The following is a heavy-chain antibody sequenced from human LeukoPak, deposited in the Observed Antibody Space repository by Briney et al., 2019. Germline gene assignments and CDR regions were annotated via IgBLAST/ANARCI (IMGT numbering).Heavy chain of an antibody. Sequence: GASVKVSCKASGSTFSSYGISWVRQAPGQGLELMGGIIPSFGTANYAQKFQVRVTITADKSTSTDYMELSSLRSEDTAVYYCARGMELFAPLIWGQGTMVTVSS. CDR2: IIPSFGTA. CDR1: GSTFSSYG. D-gene: IGHD3-10*01. J-gene: IGHJ3*02. V-gene: IGHV1-69*06. CDR3: ARGMELFAPLI.